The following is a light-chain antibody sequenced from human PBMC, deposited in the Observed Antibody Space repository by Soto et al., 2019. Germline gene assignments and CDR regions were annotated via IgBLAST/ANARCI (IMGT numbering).Light chain of an antibody. Sequence: DIQMTQSPTSLSASVGDSVTISCRASQTISSYLNWYQQQPGKAPKLLIYSASNLQTGVPSRFSGSGFGTDYTLTISILQPADFATYYCQQTFKTPHTFGQGTKVDI. CDR1: QTISSY. J-gene: IGKJ2*01. CDR2: SAS. V-gene: IGKV1-39*01. CDR3: QQTFKTPHT.